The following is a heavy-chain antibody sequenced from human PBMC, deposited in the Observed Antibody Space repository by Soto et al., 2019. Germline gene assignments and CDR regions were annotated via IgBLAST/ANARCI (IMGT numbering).Heavy chain of an antibody. CDR1: GYTFTSYA. V-gene: IGHV1-3*01. CDR3: AGEGYGSGSQRYGMDV. Sequence: QVQLVQSGAEVKKPGASVKVSCKASGYTFTSYAMHWVRQAPGQRLEWMGWINAGNGNTKYSQKFQGRVTITRDTPASTAYMGLSSLRSEDTAVYYCAGEGYGSGSQRYGMDVWGQGTTVTVSS. D-gene: IGHD3-10*01. CDR2: INAGNGNT. J-gene: IGHJ6*02.